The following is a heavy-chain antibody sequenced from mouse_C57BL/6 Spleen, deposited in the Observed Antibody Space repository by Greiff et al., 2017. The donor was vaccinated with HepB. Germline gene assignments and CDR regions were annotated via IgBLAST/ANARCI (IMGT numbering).Heavy chain of an antibody. J-gene: IGHJ2*01. V-gene: IGHV5-16*01. CDR3: AREGDGYYYFDY. Sequence: EVNLVESEGGLVQPGSSMKLSCTASGFTFSDYYMAWVRQVPEKGLEWVANINYDGSSTYYLDSLKSRFIISRDNAKNILYLQMSSLKSEDTATYYCAREGDGYYYFDYWGQGTTLTVSS. CDR1: GFTFSDYY. D-gene: IGHD2-3*01. CDR2: INYDGSST.